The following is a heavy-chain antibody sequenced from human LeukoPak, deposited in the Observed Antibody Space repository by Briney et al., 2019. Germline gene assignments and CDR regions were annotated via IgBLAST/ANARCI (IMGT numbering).Heavy chain of an antibody. CDR3: ASMGATMKAYGY. J-gene: IGHJ4*02. D-gene: IGHD1-26*01. CDR2: INHSGST. V-gene: IGHV4-34*01. CDR1: GGSFSGYY. Sequence: SETLSLTCAVYGGSFSGYYWGWIRQPPGKGLEWIGEINHSGSTNYNPSLKSRVTISVDTSKNQFSLKLSSVTAADTAVYYCASMGATMKAYGYWGQGTLVTVSS.